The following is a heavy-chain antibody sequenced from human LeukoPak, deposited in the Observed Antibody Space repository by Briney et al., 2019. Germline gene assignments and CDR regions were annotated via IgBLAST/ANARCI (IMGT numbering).Heavy chain of an antibody. J-gene: IGHJ4*02. CDR2: ISTYNPNT. D-gene: IGHD3-9*01. V-gene: IGHV1-18*01. CDR1: GYSFTAYV. Sequence: ASVKVSCEASGYSFTAYVISWVRQAPGQGLEWMGWISTYNPNTNYAQKFQGRVTMTTDTSTSTVYMELRSLRSDDTAVYYCARSPARGYDILTNYNDYWGQGTLVTVSS. CDR3: ARSPARGYDILTNYNDY.